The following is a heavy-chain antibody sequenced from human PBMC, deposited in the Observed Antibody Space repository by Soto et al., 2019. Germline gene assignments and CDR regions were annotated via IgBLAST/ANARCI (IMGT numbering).Heavy chain of an antibody. CDR2: IGTTSSYI. CDR1: GFTFSSFE. J-gene: IGHJ6*02. D-gene: IGHD2-21*02. V-gene: IGHV3-21*01. CDR3: ARVMCGDCSSYYYYSMDV. Sequence: GGSLRLSCAASGFTFSSFEMNWVRQVPGKGLEWVSSIGTTSSYIYYADSVRGRFTISRDNAGGSVYLQMSSLRAEDTAVYYCARVMCGDCSSYYYYSMDVWGQGTTVTVSS.